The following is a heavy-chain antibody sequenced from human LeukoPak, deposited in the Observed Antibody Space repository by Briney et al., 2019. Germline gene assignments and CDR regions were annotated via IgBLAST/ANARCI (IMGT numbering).Heavy chain of an antibody. V-gene: IGHV3-23*01. Sequence: PGGSLRLSCAASGFTFINYAMSWVRQAPGKGMEWVSTISDSGGSTYYADSVKGRFTISRDKSKNTLYLQMNSLRVEDTAVYYCAKVSSRCNCGWPHGFDYWGQGTLVTVSS. J-gene: IGHJ4*02. CDR2: ISDSGGST. CDR1: GFTFINYA. CDR3: AKVSSRCNCGWPHGFDY. D-gene: IGHD6-19*01.